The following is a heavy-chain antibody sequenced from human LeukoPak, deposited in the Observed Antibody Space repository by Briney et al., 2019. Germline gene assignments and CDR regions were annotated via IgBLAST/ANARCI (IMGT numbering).Heavy chain of an antibody. CDR2: INHSGST. CDR3: AGGLYVRKY. Sequence: SETLSLTCAVYGXSFSGYSWTWIRQPPGKGLEWIGEINHSGSTNYNPSLKSRVTMSLDTSKNQFSLNLNSVTAADTAVYYCAGGLYVRKYWGQGTLVTVSS. D-gene: IGHD3-10*02. V-gene: IGHV4-34*01. CDR1: GXSFSGYS. J-gene: IGHJ4*02.